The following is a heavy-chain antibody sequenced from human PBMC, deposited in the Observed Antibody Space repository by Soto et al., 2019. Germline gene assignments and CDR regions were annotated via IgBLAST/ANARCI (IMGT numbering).Heavy chain of an antibody. CDR3: SIDPSFGDHQY. Sequence: QVQLVPSGCEVKKPGASVKVSCKSSGYTFTTYVISWVRQAPGQGLEGVGWISAYSGKTHSAQKFQGNVTIARDTSTNTAYLELRSLRADDTAVYDCSIDPSFGDHQYWGQGTLVTVSS. CDR1: GYTFTTYV. J-gene: IGHJ4*02. CDR2: ISAYSGKT. V-gene: IGHV1-18*01. D-gene: IGHD3-16*01.